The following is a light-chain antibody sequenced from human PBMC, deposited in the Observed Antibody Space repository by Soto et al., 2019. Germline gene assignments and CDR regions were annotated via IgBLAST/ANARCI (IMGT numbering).Light chain of an antibody. V-gene: IGLV2-14*01. CDR3: CSHTRSGTLI. Sequence: QSAVTQPSSVSGSPVHSITISCVGTSGDMGDYNYVSWYQQHAGTVPKVLICDVTTRPSGVPYRFSGTKSGNTASLTVSGLQAENQAHYYCCSHTRSGTLIFGTGTKVNVL. J-gene: IGLJ1*01. CDR1: SGDMGDYNY. CDR2: DVT.